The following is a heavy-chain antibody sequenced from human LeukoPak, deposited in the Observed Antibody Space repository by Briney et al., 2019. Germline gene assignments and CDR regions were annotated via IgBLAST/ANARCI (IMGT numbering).Heavy chain of an antibody. D-gene: IGHD2-2*01. V-gene: IGHV1-8*03. CDR3: ARDACRSTTSCYRYYYGMDV. CDR2: MHPNSGDT. Sequence: ASVKVSCKASGYTFTSYGISWVRQAPGQGLEWMGWMHPNSGDTGYAHNLQGRITITRNTSISTAYMELSSLRSEDTAVYYCARDACRSTTSCYRYYYGMDVWGQGTTVTVSS. CDR1: GYTFTSYG. J-gene: IGHJ6*02.